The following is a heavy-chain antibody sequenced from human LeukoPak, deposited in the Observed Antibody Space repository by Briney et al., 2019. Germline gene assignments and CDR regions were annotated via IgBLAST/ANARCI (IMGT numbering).Heavy chain of an antibody. Sequence: GASVKVSCKASGYTFIGYYMHWVRQAPGQGLEWMGWINPNSGGTNYAQKFQGRVTMTRDTSISTAYMELSRLRSDDTAVYYCARYLYYYGSGSYSWFDPWGQGTLVTVSS. CDR1: GYTFIGYY. CDR2: INPNSGGT. D-gene: IGHD3-10*01. J-gene: IGHJ5*02. CDR3: ARYLYYYGSGSYSWFDP. V-gene: IGHV1-2*02.